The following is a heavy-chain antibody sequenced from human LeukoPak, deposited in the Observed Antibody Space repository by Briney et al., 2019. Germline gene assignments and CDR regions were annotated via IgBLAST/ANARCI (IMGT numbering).Heavy chain of an antibody. D-gene: IGHD2-21*01. J-gene: IGHJ2*01. CDR1: GGSISSYY. V-gene: IGHV4-59*08. Sequence: SETLSLTCTVSGGSISSYYWSWFRQPPGKGLEWIGYIYYSGSTNYNPSLKSRVTISVDTSKNQFSLKLSSVTAADTAVYYCARHPSVGAWYFDLWGRGTLVTVSS. CDR2: IYYSGST. CDR3: ARHPSVGAWYFDL.